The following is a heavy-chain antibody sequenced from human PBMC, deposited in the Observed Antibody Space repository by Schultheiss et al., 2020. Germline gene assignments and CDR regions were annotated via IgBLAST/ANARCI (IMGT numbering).Heavy chain of an antibody. CDR3: ARLGGPYDYDSSGYYYY. V-gene: IGHV5-51*01. Sequence: GESLKISCKGSGYSFTSYWIGWVRQMPGKGLEWMGIIYPGDSDTSYSPSFQGQVTISADKSINTAYLQWISLKASDTAMYYCARLGGPYDYDSSGYYYYWGQGTLVTVSS. J-gene: IGHJ4*02. D-gene: IGHD3-22*01. CDR2: IYPGDSDT. CDR1: GYSFTSYW.